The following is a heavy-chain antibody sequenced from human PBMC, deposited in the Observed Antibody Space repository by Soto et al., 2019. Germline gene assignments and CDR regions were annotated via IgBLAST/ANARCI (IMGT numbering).Heavy chain of an antibody. CDR1: GYTFTSYG. V-gene: IGHV1-18*01. CDR3: ARVSRSYDSSGYYPIYFDY. D-gene: IGHD3-22*01. CDR2: ISAYNGNT. J-gene: IGHJ4*02. Sequence: ASVKVSCKASGYTFTSYGISWVRQAPGQGLEWMGWISAYNGNTNYAQKLQGRVTMTTDTSTSTAYMELRSLRSDDTAVYYCARVSRSYDSSGYYPIYFDYWGQGTLVTVS.